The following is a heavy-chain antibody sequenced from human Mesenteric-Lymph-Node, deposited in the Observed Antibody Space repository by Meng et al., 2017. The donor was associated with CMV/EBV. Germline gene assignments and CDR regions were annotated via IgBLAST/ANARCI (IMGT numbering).Heavy chain of an antibody. Sequence: VQLQQWGAVLLKPSETLSVTCAVYGGSFSGYYWNWIRQSPEKGLEWIGEINHSGSTTYNPSFTSRIIISVDTSTNQISLNMSSVTAADTAVYYCARGSSYDILTGYFDYWGQGALVTVSS. CDR2: INHSGST. CDR3: ARGSSYDILTGYFDY. CDR1: GGSFSGYY. D-gene: IGHD3-9*01. V-gene: IGHV4-34*01. J-gene: IGHJ4*02.